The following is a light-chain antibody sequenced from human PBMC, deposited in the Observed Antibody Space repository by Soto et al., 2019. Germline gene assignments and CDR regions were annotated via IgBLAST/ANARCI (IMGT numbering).Light chain of an antibody. V-gene: IGLV2-23*01. CDR3: CSYASSNTVI. Sequence: QSALTQPASVSGSPGQSITISCTGTSSGVGGYNPVSWYQHHPGKAPKLIIYEGTKRPSGVSNRFSGSKSGSGSKSGNTSSLTISGLQAEDEADYYCCSYASSNTVIFCGGTQLTVL. CDR1: SSGVGGYNP. CDR2: EGT. J-gene: IGLJ2*01.